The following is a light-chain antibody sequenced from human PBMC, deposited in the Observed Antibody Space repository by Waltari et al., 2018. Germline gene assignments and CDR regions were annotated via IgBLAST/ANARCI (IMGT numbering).Light chain of an antibody. J-gene: IGLJ1*01. CDR1: SSDVGGYNY. CDR2: DVS. V-gene: IGLV2-14*03. CDR3: TSYTSSNTLG. Sequence: QSALTQPASVSASPGQSITLSCTGTSSDVGGYNYVPWYQQHPGKAPKLMIYDVSNRPSGVSNLFSGSKSGNTASLTISGLQAEDEADYYCTSYTSSNTLGFGTGTKVTVL.